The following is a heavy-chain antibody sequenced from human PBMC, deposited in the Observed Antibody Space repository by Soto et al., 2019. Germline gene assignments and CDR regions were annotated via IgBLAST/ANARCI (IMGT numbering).Heavy chain of an antibody. CDR2: IIPIFGTA. J-gene: IGHJ4*02. CDR3: ARDMDSSGYYPRRLVD. V-gene: IGHV1-69*13. Sequence: SVKVSCKASGGTFCSYSISWGRQAPGQGLEWRGGIIPIFGTANYAQKFQGRVTITADESTSTAYLVLSSLRSEDAAVYYCARDMDSSGYYPRRLVDWGQGTLVTVSS. CDR1: GGTFCSYS. D-gene: IGHD3-22*01.